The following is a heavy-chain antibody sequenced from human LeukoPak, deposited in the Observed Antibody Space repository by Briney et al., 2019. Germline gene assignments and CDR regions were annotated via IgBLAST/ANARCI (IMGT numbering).Heavy chain of an antibody. D-gene: IGHD2-2*01. CDR3: ARVSPAATYDY. Sequence: PSETLSLTCAVSGYPISSGYYWGWIRQPPGKGLEWIGSIYHSGSTYYNPSLKSRVTISVDTSKNQFSLKLSSVTAADTAVYYCARVSPAATYDYWGQGTLVTVSS. V-gene: IGHV4-38-2*01. CDR2: IYHSGST. CDR1: GYPISSGYY. J-gene: IGHJ4*02.